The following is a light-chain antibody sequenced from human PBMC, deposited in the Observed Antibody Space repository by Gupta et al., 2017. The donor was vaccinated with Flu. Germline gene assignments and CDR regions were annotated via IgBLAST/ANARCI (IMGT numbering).Light chain of an antibody. Sequence: ESAPLSCMASQSVSSYLAWYQQKPGQAPRLLIYDASNRATGIPARFSGSGSGTDFTLTISSLEPEDFAVYYCQQRLNWPSWTFGQGTKVEIK. V-gene: IGKV3-11*01. CDR3: QQRLNWPSWT. CDR2: DAS. J-gene: IGKJ1*01. CDR1: QSVSSY.